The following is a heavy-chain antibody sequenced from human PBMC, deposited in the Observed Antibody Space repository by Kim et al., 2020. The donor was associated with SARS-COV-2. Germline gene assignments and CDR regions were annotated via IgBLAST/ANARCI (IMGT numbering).Heavy chain of an antibody. V-gene: IGHV1-69*13. Sequence: SVKVSCKASGGTFSSYAISWVRQAPGQGLEWMGGIIPIFGTANYAQKFQGRVTITADESTSTAYMELSSLRSEDTAVYYCARGLAAHDAFDIWGQGTMVTVSS. CDR2: IIPIFGTA. J-gene: IGHJ3*02. CDR3: ARGLAAHDAFDI. CDR1: GGTFSSYA. D-gene: IGHD6-6*01.